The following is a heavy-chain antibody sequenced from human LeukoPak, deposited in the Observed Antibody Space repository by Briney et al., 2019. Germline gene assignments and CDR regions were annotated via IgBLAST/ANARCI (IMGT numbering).Heavy chain of an antibody. CDR1: GFTFSSYS. J-gene: IGHJ4*02. CDR3: ARDSGGYGGKRAAGY. D-gene: IGHD4-23*01. Sequence: PGGSLRLSCAASGFTFSSYSMNWVRQAPGKGLEWVSSISSSSSYIYYADSVKGRFTISRDNAKNSLYLQMNSLRAEDTAVYYCARDSGGYGGKRAAGYWGQGTLVTVSS. CDR2: ISSSSSYI. V-gene: IGHV3-21*01.